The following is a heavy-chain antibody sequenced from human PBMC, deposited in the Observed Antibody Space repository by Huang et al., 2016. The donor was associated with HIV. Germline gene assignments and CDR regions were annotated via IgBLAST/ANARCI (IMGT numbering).Heavy chain of an antibody. Sequence: QVQLVQSGAEVKKPGASVKVSCKASGYSFTTYALHWVRQAPGHRLEWMGWSNPGNGNTKYSQKFQGRVTITRDTSASTVYMEVSSLTVEDTAVYYCAREFVIFGAPLWPAYWGQGTLISVSS. CDR1: GYSFTTYA. D-gene: IGHD2-21*01. CDR2: SNPGNGNT. V-gene: IGHV1-3*01. CDR3: AREFVIFGAPLWPAY. J-gene: IGHJ4*02.